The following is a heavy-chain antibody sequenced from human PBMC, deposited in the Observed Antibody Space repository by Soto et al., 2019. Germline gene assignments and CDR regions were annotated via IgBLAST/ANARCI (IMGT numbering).Heavy chain of an antibody. Sequence: VESLKISCKGSGYSFTSYWISCFLQMPGKVLEWMGRIDPSDSYTNYSPSFQGHVTISADKSISTAYLQWSSLKASDTAMYYCARQGYLYGMDVWVQGTTVTVSS. J-gene: IGHJ6*02. CDR2: IDPSDSYT. D-gene: IGHD2-15*01. CDR1: GYSFTSYW. V-gene: IGHV5-10-1*01. CDR3: ARQGYLYGMDV.